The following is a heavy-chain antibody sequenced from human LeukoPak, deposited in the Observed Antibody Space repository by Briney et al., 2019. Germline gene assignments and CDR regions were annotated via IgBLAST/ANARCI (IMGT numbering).Heavy chain of an antibody. D-gene: IGHD3-16*01. CDR2: IYTSGST. Sequence: SETLSLTCTVSGGSISNYYWSWIRQPPGKGLEWIGRIYTSGSTNYNPSLKSRVTMSVDTSKNQFSLKLSSVTAADTAVYYCARMGSLKNWFDPWGQGTLVTVSS. J-gene: IGHJ5*02. V-gene: IGHV4-4*07. CDR3: ARMGSLKNWFDP. CDR1: GGSISNYY.